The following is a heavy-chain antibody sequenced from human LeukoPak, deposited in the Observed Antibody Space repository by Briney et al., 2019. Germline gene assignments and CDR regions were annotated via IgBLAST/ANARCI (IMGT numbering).Heavy chain of an antibody. V-gene: IGHV1-18*01. D-gene: IGHD6-19*01. J-gene: IGHJ5*02. Sequence: GASVKVSCKASGYTFTSYGISWVRQAPGQGLEWMGWISAYNGNTNYAQKLQGRVTMTTDTSTSTAYMELRSLRSDDTAVYYCAKAPPHGHPTPAVAGYLRGFDPWGQGTLVTVSS. CDR3: AKAPPHGHPTPAVAGYLRGFDP. CDR2: ISAYNGNT. CDR1: GYTFTSYG.